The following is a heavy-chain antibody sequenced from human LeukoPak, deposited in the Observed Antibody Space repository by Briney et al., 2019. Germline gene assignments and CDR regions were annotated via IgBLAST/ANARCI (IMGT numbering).Heavy chain of an antibody. CDR1: GYTFTGYY. CDR2: INPNSGGT. D-gene: IGHD2-2*01. Sequence: ASVKVSRKASGYTFTGYYMHWVRQAPGQGLEWMGRINPNSGGTNYAQKFQGRVTMTRDTSISTAYMELSRLRSDDTAVYYCARAPPQCEYHVRYCFDYWGQGTLVTVSS. J-gene: IGHJ4*02. CDR3: ARAPPQCEYHVRYCFDY. V-gene: IGHV1-2*06.